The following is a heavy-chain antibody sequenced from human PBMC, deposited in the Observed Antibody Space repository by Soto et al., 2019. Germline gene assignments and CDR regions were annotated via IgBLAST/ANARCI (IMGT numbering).Heavy chain of an antibody. CDR2: MNPNSGNT. CDR1: GYAFTSSD. CDR3: ARADSSGWYWDYYYGMDV. J-gene: IGHJ6*02. Sequence: ASVKVSCKASGYAFTSSDINWVRQATGQGLEWMGWMNPNSGNTGYAQKFQGRVTMTRNTSISTAYMELSSLRSEDTAVYYCARADSSGWYWDYYYGMDVWGQGTTVTVSS. V-gene: IGHV1-8*01. D-gene: IGHD6-19*01.